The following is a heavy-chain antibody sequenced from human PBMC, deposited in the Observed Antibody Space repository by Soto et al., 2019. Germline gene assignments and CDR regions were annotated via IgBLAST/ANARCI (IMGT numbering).Heavy chain of an antibody. CDR3: ARGQRFSDWFDP. CDR1: GGSMSSYY. CDR2: VYSSGGT. D-gene: IGHD3-3*01. J-gene: IGHJ5*02. V-gene: IGHV4-4*07. Sequence: SETLSLTCTVSGGSMSSYYWTWIRQPAGKGLEWIGRVYSSGGTHYNPSLKSRVTISLDTSKNQFSLRLLSVTDADTAVYYCARGQRFSDWFDPWGQGALVTVSS.